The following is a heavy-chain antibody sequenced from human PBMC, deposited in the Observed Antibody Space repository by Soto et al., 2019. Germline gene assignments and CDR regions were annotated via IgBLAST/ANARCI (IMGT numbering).Heavy chain of an antibody. CDR3: ARGNYYGSGSYNYYYYGMDV. D-gene: IGHD3-10*01. CDR2: ISSSSSTI. Sequence: PGGSLRLSCAASGFTFSSYSMNWVRQAPGKGLEWVSYISSSSSTIYYADSVKGRFTISRDNAKNSLYLQMNSLRDEDTAVYYCARGNYYGSGSYNYYYYGMDVWGQGTTVTVSS. V-gene: IGHV3-48*02. J-gene: IGHJ6*02. CDR1: GFTFSSYS.